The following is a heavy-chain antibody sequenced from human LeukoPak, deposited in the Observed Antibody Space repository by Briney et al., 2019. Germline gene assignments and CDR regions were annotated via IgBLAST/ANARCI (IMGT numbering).Heavy chain of an antibody. CDR1: EFTFSSYW. CDR2: IDSDGTTT. CDR3: ARGDYYGMDV. D-gene: IGHD1-26*01. Sequence: GGSLRLSCPASEFTFSSYWMHWVRQAPGTGLVWVSRIDSDGTTTSYAESLEGRFTISRDNAKNTLYLQVNSLRAEDTAVYYCARGDYYGMDVWGQGTTVTVSS. V-gene: IGHV3-74*01. J-gene: IGHJ6*02.